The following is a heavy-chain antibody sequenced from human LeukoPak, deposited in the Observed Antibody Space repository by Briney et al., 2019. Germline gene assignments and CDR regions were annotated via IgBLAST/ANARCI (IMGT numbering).Heavy chain of an antibody. J-gene: IGHJ4*02. D-gene: IGHD6-19*01. Sequence: GGSLRLSCAVSGLTVSSNYMGWDRQAPGKGLEWVSVTYTIGSTSYADSVKGRFTISRDNSKSTLYLQMNSLRAEDTAVYYCARVVYPSGGYYFDYWGQGTLVTVSS. CDR2: TYTIGST. CDR1: GLTVSSNY. V-gene: IGHV3-66*01. CDR3: ARVVYPSGGYYFDY.